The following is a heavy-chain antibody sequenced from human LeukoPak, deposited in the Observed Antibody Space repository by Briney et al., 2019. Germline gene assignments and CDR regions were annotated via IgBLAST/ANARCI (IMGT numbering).Heavy chain of an antibody. D-gene: IGHD1-26*01. J-gene: IGHJ4*02. CDR1: GFTFSSYA. Sequence: GGSLRLSCAASGFTFSSYAMSWVRQAPGKGLEWVSAISGSGGSTYYADSVKGRFTISRDNSKNTLYLQMDSLKTEDTAVYFCTTAGPYSGSYGVFDYWGQGTLVTVSS. V-gene: IGHV3-23*01. CDR2: ISGSGGST. CDR3: TTAGPYSGSYGVFDY.